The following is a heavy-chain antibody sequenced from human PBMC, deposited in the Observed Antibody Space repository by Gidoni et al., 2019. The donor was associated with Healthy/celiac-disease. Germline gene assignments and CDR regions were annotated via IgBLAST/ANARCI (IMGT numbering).Heavy chain of an antibody. Sequence: QVQLVESGGGVVQPGRSRRLSCEAYGFTFSSYGMHWVREAPGKGLEWVAVIWYDVSNKYYADSGKGRFTISRDNSKNTLYLQMNSLRAEDTAVYYCARDLSKTAAGAFDIWGQGTMVTVSS. V-gene: IGHV3-33*01. J-gene: IGHJ3*02. CDR3: ARDLSKTAAGAFDI. CDR2: IWYDVSNK. D-gene: IGHD3-10*01. CDR1: GFTFSSYG.